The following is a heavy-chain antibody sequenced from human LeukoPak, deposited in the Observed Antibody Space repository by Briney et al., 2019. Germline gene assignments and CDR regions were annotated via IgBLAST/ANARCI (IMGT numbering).Heavy chain of an antibody. CDR3: AKEPDFWSGLYYYGMDV. D-gene: IGHD3-3*01. CDR1: GFTFSSYA. CDR2: ISGSGGST. V-gene: IGHV3-23*01. J-gene: IGHJ6*02. Sequence: GGSLRLSCAASGFTFSSYAMSWVRQAPGKGLEWVSAISGSGGSTYYADSVKGRFTISRDNSKNTLYLQMNSLRAEDTAVYYCAKEPDFWSGLYYYGMDVWGQGTTVTVSS.